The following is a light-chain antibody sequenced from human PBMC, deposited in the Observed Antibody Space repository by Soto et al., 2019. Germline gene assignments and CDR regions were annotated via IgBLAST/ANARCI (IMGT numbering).Light chain of an antibody. J-gene: IGKJ5*01. Sequence: PGSVYLFAGETATVCVWISLSVSGTYLAWYQQTPGQSPRLLIYGASSRATGIPDRFSGSGSGTAFSVSIVRLEPGDFAVYYCLHYGGSPLTFGQGTRLEIK. V-gene: IGKV3-20*01. CDR1: LSVSGTY. CDR2: GAS. CDR3: LHYGGSPLT.